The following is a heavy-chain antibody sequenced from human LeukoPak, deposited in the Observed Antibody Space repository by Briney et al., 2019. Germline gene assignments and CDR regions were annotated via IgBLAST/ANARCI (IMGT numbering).Heavy chain of an antibody. D-gene: IGHD2-2*01. V-gene: IGHV1-69*04. CDR1: VGTFSSYA. Sequence: ASVKVSCKASVGTFSSYAISWVRQAPGQGLAWMGRIIPILGIANYAQKFQGRVTITADKSTSTAYMELSSLRSEDTAVYYCAGGYQPLLQVDYWGQGTLVTVSS. CDR3: AGGYQPLLQVDY. CDR2: IIPILGIA. J-gene: IGHJ4*02.